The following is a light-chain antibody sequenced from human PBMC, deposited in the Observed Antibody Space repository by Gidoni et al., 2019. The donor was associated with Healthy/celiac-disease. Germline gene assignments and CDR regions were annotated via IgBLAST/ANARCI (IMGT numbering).Light chain of an antibody. J-gene: IGLJ1*01. CDR2: EGS. CDR1: SSDVGSYNL. Sequence: QSALPQPASGSVSPGQSITISCTGTSSDVGSYNLVSWYQQHPGKAPKLMIYEGSKRPSGVSNRFSGSKSGNTASLTISGLQAEDEADYYCCSYAGSSTFYVFGTGTKVTVL. V-gene: IGLV2-23*01. CDR3: CSYAGSSTFYV.